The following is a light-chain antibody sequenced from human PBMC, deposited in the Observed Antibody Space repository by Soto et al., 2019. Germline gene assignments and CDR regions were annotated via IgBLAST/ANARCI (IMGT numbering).Light chain of an antibody. CDR3: QKYNRAPQT. J-gene: IGKJ1*01. CDR2: GAS. V-gene: IGKV1-27*01. Sequence: DIQMTQSPSSLSASAGDRVTITCRASQGLTNNLAWYQQKPGKAPTLLIYGASILGSGVPSRFSGGGSGTDYTLTISSLQPEDVATYYCQKYNRAPQTFGQGTKVEIK. CDR1: QGLTNN.